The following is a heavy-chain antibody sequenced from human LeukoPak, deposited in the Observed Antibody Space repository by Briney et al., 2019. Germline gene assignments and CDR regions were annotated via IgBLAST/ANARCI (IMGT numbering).Heavy chain of an antibody. D-gene: IGHD3-10*01. V-gene: IGHV4-59*01. J-gene: IGHJ4*02. Sequence: SETLSLTCAVYGGSFSGYYWSWIRQPPGKGLEWIGYIYYSGSTNYNPSLKSRVTISVDTSKNQFSLKLSSVTAADTAVYYCARDRASDYYGSGSPPIRIDYWGQGTLVTVSS. CDR2: IYYSGST. CDR1: GGSFSGYY. CDR3: ARDRASDYYGSGSPPIRIDY.